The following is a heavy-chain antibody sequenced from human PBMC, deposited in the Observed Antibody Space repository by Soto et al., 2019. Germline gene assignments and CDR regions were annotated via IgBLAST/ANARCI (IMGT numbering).Heavy chain of an antibody. CDR3: AREGFGHSYGY. V-gene: IGHV3-74*01. Sequence: GVSLRLSCAASGFTFSSYWMHWVRQAPGKGLVWVSRINSDESNTNYADSVKGRFTISRDNAKNTLYLEMNSLRAEDSAVYYCAREGFGHSYGYWGQGTLVTVSS. J-gene: IGHJ4*02. CDR2: INSDESNT. CDR1: GFTFSSYW. D-gene: IGHD5-18*01.